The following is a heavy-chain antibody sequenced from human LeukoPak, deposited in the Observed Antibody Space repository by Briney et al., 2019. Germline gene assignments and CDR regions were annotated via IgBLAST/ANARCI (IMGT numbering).Heavy chain of an antibody. CDR2: SYHSGTS. Sequence: SETLSLTCAFSVYSISTGYYWGWVRQSPGKGLEWIGNSYHSGTSYYNPSLKSRVSISVDTSKNQFSLQLRYVTAADTAVYYCARKYGSNAGYFDYWGQGALVTVSS. CDR1: VYSISTGYY. J-gene: IGHJ4*02. CDR3: ARKYGSNAGYFDY. D-gene: IGHD4-23*01. V-gene: IGHV4-38-2*01.